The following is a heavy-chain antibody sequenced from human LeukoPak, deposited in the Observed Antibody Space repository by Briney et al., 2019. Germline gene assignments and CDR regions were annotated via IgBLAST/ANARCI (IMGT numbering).Heavy chain of an antibody. J-gene: IGHJ5*02. V-gene: IGHV4-59*01. CDR1: GGSFSGYY. CDR2: IYYSGST. CDR3: ARRAEGAAMLGETPNWFDP. Sequence: SETLSLTCAVYGGSFSGYYWSWIRQPPGKGLEWIGYIYYSGSTNYNPSLKSRVTISVDTSKNQFSLKLGSVTAADTAVYYCARRAEGAAMLGETPNWFDPWGQGTLVTVSS. D-gene: IGHD2-2*01.